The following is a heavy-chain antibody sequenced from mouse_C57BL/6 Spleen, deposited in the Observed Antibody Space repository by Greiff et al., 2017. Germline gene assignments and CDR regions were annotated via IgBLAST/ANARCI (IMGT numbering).Heavy chain of an antibody. V-gene: IGHV1-62-2*01. CDR3: ARHEGGYYDYDGASWFAY. CDR1: GYTFTEYT. Sequence: QVQLQQSGAELVKPGASVKLSCKASGYTFTEYTIHWVKQRPGQGLEWIGWFYPGSGSIKYNEKFKDKATLTADKSSSTVYMELSRLTSEDSAVYFCARHEGGYYDYDGASWFAYWGQGTLVTVSA. J-gene: IGHJ3*01. D-gene: IGHD2-4*01. CDR2: FYPGSGSI.